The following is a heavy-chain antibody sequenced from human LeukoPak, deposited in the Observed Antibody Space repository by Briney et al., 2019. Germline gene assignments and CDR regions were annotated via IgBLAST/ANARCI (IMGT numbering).Heavy chain of an antibody. CDR2: ISVCNGNS. Sequence: ASVKVSCKASGYTFTSYGITWVRQAPGQGLEWMGWISVCNGNSNYAQKLQGRVTMTTDTSTSTAYMELRSLRSDDTAVYYCARAIAVAAVDYWGQGTLVTVSS. D-gene: IGHD6-19*01. CDR3: ARAIAVAAVDY. J-gene: IGHJ4*02. V-gene: IGHV1-18*01. CDR1: GYTFTSYG.